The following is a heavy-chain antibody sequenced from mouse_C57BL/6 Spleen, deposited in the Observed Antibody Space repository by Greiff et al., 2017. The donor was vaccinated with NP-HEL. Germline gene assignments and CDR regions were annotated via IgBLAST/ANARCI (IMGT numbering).Heavy chain of an antibody. Sequence: VQLQQSGAELARPGASVKLSCKASGYTFTSYGISWVKQRTGQGLEWIGEIYPRSGNTYYNEKFKGKATLTADKSSSTAYMELRSLTSEDSAVYFCARSGDGSMYYFDYWGQGTTLTVSS. CDR1: GYTFTSYG. V-gene: IGHV1-81*01. J-gene: IGHJ2*01. D-gene: IGHD2-3*01. CDR2: IYPRSGNT. CDR3: ARSGDGSMYYFDY.